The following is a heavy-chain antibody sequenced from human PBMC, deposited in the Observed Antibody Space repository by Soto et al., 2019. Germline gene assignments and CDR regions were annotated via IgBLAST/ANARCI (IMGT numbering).Heavy chain of an antibody. V-gene: IGHV3-48*01. Sequence: EVELVESGGGLVQPGGSLRLSCAASGFTFSTYSMNWVRQAPGKGLEWVSYISSSSGTIFYADSVKGRFTISRDNAKNSLYLQMNSLRAGDTAVYYCARELSGWYGYWGQGTLVTVSS. CDR1: GFTFSTYS. CDR3: ARELSGWYGY. CDR2: ISSSSGTI. J-gene: IGHJ4*02. D-gene: IGHD6-19*01.